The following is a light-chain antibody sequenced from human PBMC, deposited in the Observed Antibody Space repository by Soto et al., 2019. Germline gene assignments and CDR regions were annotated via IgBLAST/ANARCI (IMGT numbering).Light chain of an antibody. CDR2: DVS. J-gene: IGLJ2*01. CDR3: SSYTTSDTVI. CDR1: SSDVGANNY. Sequence: QSALTQPASVSGSPGQSITISCSGTSSDVGANNYVSWYQQHPGKAPKLMVYDVSSRPSGVSNRFSGSKSGNTASLAISGLQAEDEADYYCSSYTTSDTVIFGGGTKVTVL. V-gene: IGLV2-14*03.